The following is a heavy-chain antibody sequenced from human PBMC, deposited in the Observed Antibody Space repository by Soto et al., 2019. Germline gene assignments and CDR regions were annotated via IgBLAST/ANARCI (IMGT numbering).Heavy chain of an antibody. CDR2: INPHSGGT. V-gene: IGHV1-2*02. D-gene: IGHD1-20*01. CDR1: GYTFTDYF. Sequence: ASVKVSCKASGYTFTDYFMHWVRQAPGQGLEWMGWINPHSGGTNYAQKFQGRVTMTRDTSISTAYMELSGLRSDDTAVYYCAGIPEATGWIAPWGQGTLVTVSS. CDR3: AGIPEATGWIAP. J-gene: IGHJ5*02.